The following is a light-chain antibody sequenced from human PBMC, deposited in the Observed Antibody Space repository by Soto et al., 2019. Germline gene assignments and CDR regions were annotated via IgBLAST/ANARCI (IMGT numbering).Light chain of an antibody. J-gene: IGKJ1*01. CDR3: QQYYNSRT. CDR2: GAS. V-gene: IGKV3-20*01. Sequence: DILLTPSQCSLSLSPAERASLPWMGSQSLSSSYLAWYQQKPGQAPRLLIYGASSRATGVPYRFSGSGSGTDFTLTISSLEPEDFAMYYCQQYYNSRTFGQGTKVDIK. CDR1: QSLSSSY.